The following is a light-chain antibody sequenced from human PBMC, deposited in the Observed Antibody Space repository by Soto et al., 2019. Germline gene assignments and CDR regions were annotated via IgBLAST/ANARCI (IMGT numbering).Light chain of an antibody. J-gene: IGKJ1*01. CDR1: EFISKW. CDR3: QHYNSYLET. V-gene: IGKV1-5*03. CDR2: QAS. Sequence: DIQITQSPSTLAASVGDRVTITCLASEFISKWLAWYQQKPGTAPKLLIYQASILESGVQSRFSGSGSGTEFSLTITSLQPDDFATYYCQHYNSYLETFGQGTKVDIK.